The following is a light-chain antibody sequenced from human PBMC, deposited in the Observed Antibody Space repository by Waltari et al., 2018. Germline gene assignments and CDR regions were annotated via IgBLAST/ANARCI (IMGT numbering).Light chain of an antibody. CDR1: SSNIGSNY. CDR2: RNH. CDR3: AAWDDSLSGRV. J-gene: IGLJ3*02. V-gene: IGLV1-47*01. Sequence: QSVLTQPPSASGTPGQRVTISCSGSSSNIGSNYVYWYQQLPGTAPKLLIYRNHARPSGVPDRFSGSKSGTSASLAISGLRSEDEADYYCAAWDDSLSGRVFGGGTKLTVL.